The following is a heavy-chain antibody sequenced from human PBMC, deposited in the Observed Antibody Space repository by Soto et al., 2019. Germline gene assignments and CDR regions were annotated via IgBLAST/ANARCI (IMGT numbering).Heavy chain of an antibody. CDR1: GFTFRNYA. D-gene: IGHD1-1*01. CDR3: AKGIIASGTCFDS. Sequence: EVQLVESGGGLAQPGRSLRLSCAASGFTFRNYAMHWVRLVPGKGLEWVAHISWNSGRLDYADSVKGRFTVSRDNTKHSLYLQMHSLRSEDTALYYCAKGIIASGTCFDSWGQGPLVTVSS. J-gene: IGHJ4*02. CDR2: ISWNSGRL. V-gene: IGHV3-9*01.